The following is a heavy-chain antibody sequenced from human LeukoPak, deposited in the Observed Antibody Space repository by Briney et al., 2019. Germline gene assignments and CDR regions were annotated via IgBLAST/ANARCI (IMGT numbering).Heavy chain of an antibody. Sequence: VGSLTLSCAASGFTFSSYWMHWVRQAPGKGLVWVLRINSDGSSTTYADFVKGRFTISRDNAKNTLYLQMKSLRAEDTAVYYCAMSYYGSVYWGQGTLVTVS. CDR2: INSDGSST. CDR3: AMSYYGSVY. CDR1: GFTFSSYW. J-gene: IGHJ4*02. D-gene: IGHD3-10*01. V-gene: IGHV3-74*01.